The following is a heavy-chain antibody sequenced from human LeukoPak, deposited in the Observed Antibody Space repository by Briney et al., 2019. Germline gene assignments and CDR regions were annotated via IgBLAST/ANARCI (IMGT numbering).Heavy chain of an antibody. CDR2: IYPIDSDS. D-gene: IGHD2-15*01. CDR3: VRLWDSCFDY. Sequence: GGALQISCKTAGYTFTYYWIGWVRQMPGKGRECMGIIYPIDSDSKYSPSFQGQVTISADKSINTAYLQWSSLKASDTGIYYCVRLWDSCFDYWGQGTLVTVSS. J-gene: IGHJ4*02. CDR1: GYTFTYYW. V-gene: IGHV5-51*01.